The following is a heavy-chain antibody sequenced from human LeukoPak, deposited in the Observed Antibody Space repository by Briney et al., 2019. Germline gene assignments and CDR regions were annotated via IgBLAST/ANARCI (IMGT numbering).Heavy chain of an antibody. CDR3: ARATSYYESSAYYIAHWYFDL. J-gene: IGHJ2*01. D-gene: IGHD3-22*01. CDR1: GGSVSSGNYY. CDR2: FHTSGIT. V-gene: IGHV4-61*02. Sequence: PSETLSLTCTVSGGSVSSGNYYWSWIRQSAGKRLEWIGRFHTSGITNYKPSLKSRVTISADRSKNQLSLKLTSVTAADTAVYYCARATSYYESSAYYIAHWYFDLWGRGTQVIVSS.